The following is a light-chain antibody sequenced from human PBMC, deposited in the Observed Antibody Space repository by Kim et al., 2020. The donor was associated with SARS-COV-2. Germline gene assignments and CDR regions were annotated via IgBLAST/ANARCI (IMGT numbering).Light chain of an antibody. J-gene: IGKJ1*01. V-gene: IGKV3-15*01. CDR1: QTVTSH. CDR2: EAS. Sequence: EIVMTQSPATLSVSPGERATLSCRASQTVTSHLAWYQQKPGQAPRLLIYEASTRATGIPARFSGSVAGTEFTLTISSLQSDDFAVYYCQHYNKMPPWTFGQGTKVDIK. CDR3: QHYNKMPPWT.